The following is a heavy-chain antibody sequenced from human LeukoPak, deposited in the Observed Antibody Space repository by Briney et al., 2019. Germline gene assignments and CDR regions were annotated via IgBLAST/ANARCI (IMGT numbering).Heavy chain of an antibody. CDR3: ASGNWGIKYYFDY. CDR2: IYYSGST. Sequence: PSETLSLTCTVSGGPISSGGYYWSWIRQHPGKGLEWIGYIYYSGSTYYNPSLKSRVTISVDTSKNQFSLKLSSVTAADTAVYYCASGNWGIKYYFDYWGQGTLVTVSS. D-gene: IGHD7-27*01. CDR1: GGPISSGGYY. J-gene: IGHJ4*02. V-gene: IGHV4-31*03.